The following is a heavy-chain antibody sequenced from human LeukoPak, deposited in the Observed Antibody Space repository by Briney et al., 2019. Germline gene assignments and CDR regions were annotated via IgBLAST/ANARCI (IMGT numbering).Heavy chain of an antibody. CDR3: TTDRSGYGDLFDY. CDR1: GFSFSNAW. D-gene: IGHD4-17*01. V-gene: IGHV3-15*01. J-gene: IGHJ4*02. Sequence: PGGSLRLSCAASGFSFSNAWMSWVRQAPGKGLEWVGRIKSKTDGGTADYAAPVKGRFTISRDDSKNTLYLQMNSLKTEDTAVYYCTTDRSGYGDLFDYWGQGTLVTVSS. CDR2: IKSKTDGGTA.